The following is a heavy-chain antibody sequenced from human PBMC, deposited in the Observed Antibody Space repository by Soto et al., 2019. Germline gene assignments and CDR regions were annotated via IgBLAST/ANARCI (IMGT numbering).Heavy chain of an antibody. CDR1: GFTFSSYA. CDR3: ANSGYSYGYESYFDY. D-gene: IGHD5-18*01. Sequence: GGSLRLSCAASGFTFSSYAMSWVRQAPGKGLEWVSAISGSGGSTYYADSVKGRFTISRDNSKNTLYLQMNSLRAEDTAVYYCANSGYSYGYESYFDYWGQGTLVTVSS. V-gene: IGHV3-23*01. J-gene: IGHJ4*02. CDR2: ISGSGGST.